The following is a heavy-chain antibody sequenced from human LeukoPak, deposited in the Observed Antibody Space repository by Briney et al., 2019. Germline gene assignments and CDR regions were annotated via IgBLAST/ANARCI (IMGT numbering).Heavy chain of an antibody. D-gene: IGHD2-21*02. J-gene: IGHJ6*02. CDR3: AKDSLVVTAINYYYYYGMDV. CDR1: GFTLSSYG. CDR2: ISYDGSNK. V-gene: IGHV3-30*18. Sequence: GGSLRLSCAASGFTLSSYGMHWVRQAPGKGLEWVAVISYDGSNKYYADSVKGRFTISRDNSKNALYLQMNSLRAEDTAVYYCAKDSLVVTAINYYYYYGMDVWGQGTTVTVSS.